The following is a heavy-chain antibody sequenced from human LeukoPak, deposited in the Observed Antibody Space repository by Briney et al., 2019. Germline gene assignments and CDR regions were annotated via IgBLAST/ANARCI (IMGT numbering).Heavy chain of an antibody. CDR3: AREDYGSIYYYYMDV. J-gene: IGHJ6*03. CDR2: ISSSSSTI. CDR1: GFTFSSYS. D-gene: IGHD4-17*01. Sequence: GGSLRLSCAASGFTFSSYSMNWVRQAPGKGLEWVSYISSSSSTIYYADSVKGRFTISRDNAKNSLYLQMNSLRAEDTAVYYCAREDYGSIYYYYMDVWGKGTTVTVSS. V-gene: IGHV3-48*01.